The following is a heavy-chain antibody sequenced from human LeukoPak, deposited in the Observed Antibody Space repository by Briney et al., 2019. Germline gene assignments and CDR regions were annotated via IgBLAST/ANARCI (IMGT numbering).Heavy chain of an antibody. J-gene: IGHJ4*02. V-gene: IGHV4-59*08. CDR1: GGSVSGYY. D-gene: IGHD3-22*01. Sequence: PSETLSLTCTVSGGSVSGYYWSWIRQSPGKGLEWIGYIYYSGSTNYSPSLKSRVTMSVDTSENQFSLRLNSVTAADTAVYYCASYYYDSSGYLLEDYWGQGTLVTVSS. CDR2: IYYSGST. CDR3: ASYYYDSSGYLLEDY.